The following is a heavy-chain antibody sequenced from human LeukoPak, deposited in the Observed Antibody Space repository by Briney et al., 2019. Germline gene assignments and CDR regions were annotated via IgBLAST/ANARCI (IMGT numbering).Heavy chain of an antibody. CDR2: IYTSGST. D-gene: IGHD6-6*01. Sequence: SETLSLTCTVSGGSISSGSYYWSWIRQPAGKGLEWIGRIYTSGSTNYNPSLKSRVTISVDTSKNQFSLKLSSVTAADTAVYYCAVDSSSPLGDFDYWGQGTLVTVSS. J-gene: IGHJ4*02. CDR3: AVDSSSPLGDFDY. CDR1: GGSISSGSYY. V-gene: IGHV4-61*02.